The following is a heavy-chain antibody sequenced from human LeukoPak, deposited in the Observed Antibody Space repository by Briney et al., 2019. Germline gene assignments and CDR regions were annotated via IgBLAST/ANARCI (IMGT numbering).Heavy chain of an antibody. Sequence: GASVKVSCKASGGNFYAISWVRQAPGQGLEWMGGIIPIFGAANYAQKFQGRVTITADESTSTAYMELSSLRSEDTAVYYCSMVRGVKDDYWGQGTLVTVSS. CDR1: GGNFYA. CDR3: SMVRGVKDDY. V-gene: IGHV1-69*13. D-gene: IGHD3-10*01. CDR2: IIPIFGAA. J-gene: IGHJ4*02.